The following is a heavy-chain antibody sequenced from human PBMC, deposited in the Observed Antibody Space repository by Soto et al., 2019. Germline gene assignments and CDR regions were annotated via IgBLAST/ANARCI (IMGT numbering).Heavy chain of an antibody. V-gene: IGHV1-69*08. J-gene: IGHJ6*03. CDR1: GGTFSSYT. CDR3: ARDRESNYCYYYMDV. CDR2: IIPIHGIA. Sequence: QVQLVQSEAEVKKPGSSVKVSCKASGGTFSSYTISWVRQAPGQGLEWMGRIIPIHGIATYAKKFQGSVKISADKSTSTAYMELSSLRSENTAVYYCARDRESNYCYYYMDVWGKGTTVTVSS. D-gene: IGHD3-10*01.